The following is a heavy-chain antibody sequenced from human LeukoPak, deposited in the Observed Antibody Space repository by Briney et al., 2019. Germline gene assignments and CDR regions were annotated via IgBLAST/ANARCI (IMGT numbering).Heavy chain of an antibody. CDR3: AKPPLYCSSTSCQRRNYYYMDV. V-gene: IGHV3-30*02. CDR1: GFTFSSYG. Sequence: GGSLRLSCAASGFTFSSYGMHWVRQAPGKGLEWVAFIRYDGSNKYYADSVKGRFTIPRDNSKSTLYLQMNSLRAEDTAVYYCAKPPLYCSSTSCQRRNYYYMDVWGKGTTVTVSS. J-gene: IGHJ6*03. CDR2: IRYDGSNK. D-gene: IGHD2-2*01.